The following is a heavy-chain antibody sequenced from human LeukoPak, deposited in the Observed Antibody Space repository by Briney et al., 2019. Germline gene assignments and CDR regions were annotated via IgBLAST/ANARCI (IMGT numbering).Heavy chain of an antibody. CDR3: ARLYPYYYEDSADSGYFDY. D-gene: IGHD3-22*01. J-gene: IGHJ4*02. CDR2: ISDGGST. V-gene: IGHV4-59*01. Sequence: SETLSLTCTVSGGSMRTYYWSWLRQPPGQGLEWIGGISDGGSTNSNPSLKRRVTISVDTSKNQFSLKLSSVTAADTAVYYCARLYPYYYEDSADSGYFDYWGQGTLVTVSS. CDR1: GGSMRTYY.